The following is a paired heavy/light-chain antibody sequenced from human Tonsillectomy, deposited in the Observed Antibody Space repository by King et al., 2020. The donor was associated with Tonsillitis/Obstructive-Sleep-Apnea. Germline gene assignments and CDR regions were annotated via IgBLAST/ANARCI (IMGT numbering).Heavy chain of an antibody. CDR2: ISPYDGAT. CDR1: GYDFTTYG. D-gene: IGHD3-3*01. Sequence: QVQLVQSGAEVKKPGASVKVSCKASGYDFTTYGVAWVRQAPGQGFEWMGWISPYDGATKFRQKFQGRVTLTIETSTTTAYMELRNLKSDDTAVYFCARDLDFRSDVWGQGTTVIVSS. CDR3: ARDLDFRSDV. J-gene: IGHJ6*02. V-gene: IGHV1-18*01.
Light chain of an antibody. CDR3: QQYEDVFT. CDR2: DAS. CDR1: EDIIIS. J-gene: IGKJ4*01. Sequence: DIQLTQSPSSLSASLGDRVTITCQASEDIIISLNWYQQHPGKAPKLLIHDASSLETGVPSRFSGSGSGTHFSLTITSLQPEDFATYFCQQYEDVFTFGGGTKVEIK. V-gene: IGKV1-33*01.